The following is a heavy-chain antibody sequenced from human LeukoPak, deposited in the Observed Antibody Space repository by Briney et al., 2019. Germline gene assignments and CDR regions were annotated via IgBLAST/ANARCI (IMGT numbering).Heavy chain of an antibody. D-gene: IGHD6-13*01. V-gene: IGHV3-23*01. Sequence: GGPLTLLCTPSVLPYSISPKSCAPGARERAREGVSSLSVSGITTYYAASVKGRFTISRDNSNNTLYLQMTRLRAENTAVYYCAEGIYSSSWSYFDYWGHGTLVTVSS. CDR2: LSVSGITT. J-gene: IGHJ4*01. CDR3: AEGIYSSSWSYFDY. CDR1: VLPYSISP.